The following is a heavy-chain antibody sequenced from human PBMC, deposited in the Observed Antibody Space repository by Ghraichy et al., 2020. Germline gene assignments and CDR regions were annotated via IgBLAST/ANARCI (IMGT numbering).Heavy chain of an antibody. CDR3: ARLYCSGGSCYDYYYYGMDV. J-gene: IGHJ6*02. Sequence: SETLSLTCTVSGGSVTSGAYYWTWIRQHPGKGLEWIGFVYYSESTYNNPSLKSRVTISVDTSKNQFSLKLSSVTAADTAVYYCARLYCSGGSCYDYYYYGMDVWGQGTTVTVSS. D-gene: IGHD2-15*01. CDR1: GGSVTSGAYY. CDR2: VYYSEST. V-gene: IGHV4-31*03.